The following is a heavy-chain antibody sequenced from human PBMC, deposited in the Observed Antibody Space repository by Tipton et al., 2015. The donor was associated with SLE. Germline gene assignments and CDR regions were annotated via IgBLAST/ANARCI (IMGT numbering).Heavy chain of an antibody. CDR3: ASAMTTVTTVDL. Sequence: SLRLSCAASGFTFSSYWMHWVRQAPGKGLAWVSRINSDGSSTSYADPVKGRFTISRDNAQNTLYLQMNSLRAEDTAVYYCASAMTTVTTVDLCGRGTLATVS. D-gene: IGHD4-17*01. V-gene: IGHV3-74*01. CDR1: GFTFSSYW. CDR2: INSDGSST. J-gene: IGHJ2*01.